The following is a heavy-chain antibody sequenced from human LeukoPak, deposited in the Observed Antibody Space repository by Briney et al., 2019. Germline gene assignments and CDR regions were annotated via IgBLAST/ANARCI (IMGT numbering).Heavy chain of an antibody. D-gene: IGHD3-9*01. CDR2: INHSGST. CDR3: ASAAVDYDILTGSYYYYGMDV. CDR1: GGSFSGYY. Sequence: PSETLSLTCAVYGGSFSGYYWSWIRQPPGKGLEWIGEINHSGSTNYNPSLKSRVTISVDTSKNQFSLKLSSVTAADTAVYYCASAAVDYDILTGSYYYYGMDVWGKGTTVTVSS. J-gene: IGHJ6*04. V-gene: IGHV4-34*01.